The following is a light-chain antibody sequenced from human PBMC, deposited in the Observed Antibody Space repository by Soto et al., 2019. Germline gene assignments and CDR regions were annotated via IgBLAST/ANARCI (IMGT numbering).Light chain of an antibody. Sequence: DIQMTQSPSTLSASVGDRVTITCRSSQSISFWLAWYQQKPGKAPKLLIYDASTLYSGVPSRFSGSRSGTEFTLTISRLEPEDFAVYYCQPYGSSGTFGQGTKVEIK. J-gene: IGKJ1*01. CDR3: QPYGSSGT. V-gene: IGKV1-5*01. CDR1: QSISFW. CDR2: DAS.